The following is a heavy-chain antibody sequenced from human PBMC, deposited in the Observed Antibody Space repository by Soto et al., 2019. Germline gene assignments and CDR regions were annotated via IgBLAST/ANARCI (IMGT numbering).Heavy chain of an antibody. V-gene: IGHV5-51*07. CDR3: SRLDGVCSSTSCYYYYGMDV. CDR1: GYSFTSYW. CDR2: IYPVDSDT. Sequence: PGESLKISCKGSGYSFTSYWIGWVHQMPGKGLEWMGIIYPVDSDTRYSPSFQGQVTISADKSISTAYLQWSSLKASDTAMYYCSRLDGVCSSTSCYYYYGMDVWGQGTTVTVSS. D-gene: IGHD2-2*01. J-gene: IGHJ6*02.